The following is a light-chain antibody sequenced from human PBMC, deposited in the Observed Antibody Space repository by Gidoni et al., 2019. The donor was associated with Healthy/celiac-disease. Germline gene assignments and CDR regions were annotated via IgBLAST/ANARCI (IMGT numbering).Light chain of an antibody. V-gene: IGKV1-5*03. J-gene: IGKJ2*01. CDR3: QQYNSYSQT. CDR2: KAS. Sequence: DIQMTQSPSTLSASVGDRVTITCRASQSSSSWLAWYQQKPGKAPKLLIYKASSVESGVPSRFSGSGSGTEFTLTISSLQPDDFATYYCQQYNSYSQTFGQGTKLEIK. CDR1: QSSSSW.